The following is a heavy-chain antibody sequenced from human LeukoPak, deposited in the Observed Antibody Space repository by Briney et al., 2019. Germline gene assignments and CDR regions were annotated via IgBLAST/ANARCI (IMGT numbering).Heavy chain of an antibody. J-gene: IGHJ4*02. D-gene: IGHD3-10*01. CDR2: IRYDGSNK. CDR3: AKDAHGSGSSALDY. CDR1: RFTFSSYG. V-gene: IGHV3-30*02. Sequence: GGSLRLSCAASRFTFSSYGMHWVRQAPGKGLEWVAFIRYDGSNKYYADSVKGRFTISRDNSKNTLYLQMYSLRAEDTAVYYCAKDAHGSGSSALDYWGQGTLVTVSS.